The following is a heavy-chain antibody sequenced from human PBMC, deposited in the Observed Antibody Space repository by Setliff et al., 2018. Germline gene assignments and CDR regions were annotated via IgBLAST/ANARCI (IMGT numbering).Heavy chain of an antibody. CDR1: GFTFSTHA. Sequence: PVESLKISCAASGFTFSTHAMTWVRQAPGKGLEWVSTATTSGTYSYYADSVKGRFTISRDDSKNTLYLQMNSLRAEDTAVYYCAKEKYSSTWYERKPFDCWGQGTL. V-gene: IGHV3-23*01. CDR2: ATTSGTYS. D-gene: IGHD6-13*01. J-gene: IGHJ4*02. CDR3: AKEKYSSTWYERKPFDC.